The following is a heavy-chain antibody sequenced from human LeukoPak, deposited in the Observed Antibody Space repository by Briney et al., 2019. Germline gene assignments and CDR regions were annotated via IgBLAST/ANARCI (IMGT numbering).Heavy chain of an antibody. D-gene: IGHD6-19*01. CDR1: GGSISSSSYY. Sequence: PSETLSLTCTVSGGSISSSSYYWGWIRQPPGKGLEWIGEIYHSGSTNYNPSLKSRVTISVDKSKNQFSLKLSSVTAADTAVYYCARAPRRQWLVSFDYWGQGTLVTVSS. J-gene: IGHJ4*02. CDR2: IYHSGST. CDR3: ARAPRRQWLVSFDY. V-gene: IGHV4-39*07.